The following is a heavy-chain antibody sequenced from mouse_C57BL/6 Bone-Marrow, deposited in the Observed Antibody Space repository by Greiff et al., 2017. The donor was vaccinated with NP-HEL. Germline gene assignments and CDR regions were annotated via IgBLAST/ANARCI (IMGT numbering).Heavy chain of an antibody. D-gene: IGHD1-1*01. J-gene: IGHJ2*01. V-gene: IGHV1-9*01. CDR1: GYTFTGYW. CDR3: ARDGTTVVARYYFDY. Sequence: VQLQQSGAEPMKPGASVKLSCKATGYTFTGYWIEWVKQRPGHGLEWIGEILPGSGSTNYNEKFKGKATFTADTSSNTAYMQLSSLTTEDSAIYYCARDGTTVVARYYFDYWGQGTTLTVSS. CDR2: ILPGSGST.